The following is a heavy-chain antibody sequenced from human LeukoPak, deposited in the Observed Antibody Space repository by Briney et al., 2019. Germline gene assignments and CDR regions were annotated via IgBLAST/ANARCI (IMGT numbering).Heavy chain of an antibody. Sequence: ASVKVSCKVSGYTLTELSMHWVRQAPGKGLEWMGGFDPEDGETNYAQKFQGRVTMTEDTSTDTAYMELSSLRSEDTAVYYCATDPLAAAALFAFDYWGQGTLVTVSS. V-gene: IGHV1-24*01. J-gene: IGHJ4*02. CDR2: FDPEDGET. D-gene: IGHD6-13*01. CDR3: ATDPLAAAALFAFDY. CDR1: GYTLTELS.